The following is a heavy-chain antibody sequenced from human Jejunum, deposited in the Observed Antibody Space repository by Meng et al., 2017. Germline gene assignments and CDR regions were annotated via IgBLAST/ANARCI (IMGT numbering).Heavy chain of an antibody. D-gene: IGHD3-3*01. CDR2: IVPMFGTV. V-gene: IGHV1-69*13. CDR3: ARGPPDDFWSGAFDY. J-gene: IGHJ4*02. CDR1: GGSFRRYG. Sequence: SVKVSCKTSGGSFRRYGISWVRQAPGQGLEWVGRIVPMFGTVNYAQKFQGRVTITADESTSTAYMELSRLSSDDTAVYYCARGPPDDFWSGAFDYWSQETLVTVSS.